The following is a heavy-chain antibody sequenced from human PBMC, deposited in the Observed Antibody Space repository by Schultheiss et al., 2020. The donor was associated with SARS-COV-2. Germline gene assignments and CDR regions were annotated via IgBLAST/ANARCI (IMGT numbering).Heavy chain of an antibody. D-gene: IGHD6-13*01. V-gene: IGHV3-30*18. Sequence: GGSLRLSCAASGFTFSSYGMHWVRQAPGKGLEWVAVISYDGSNKYYADSVKGRFTISRDNSKNTLYVQMNSLRAEDTAVYYCAKDRPSYSSSWYRGPAGPDYWGQGTLVTVSS. J-gene: IGHJ4*02. CDR2: ISYDGSNK. CDR3: AKDRPSYSSSWYRGPAGPDY. CDR1: GFTFSSYG.